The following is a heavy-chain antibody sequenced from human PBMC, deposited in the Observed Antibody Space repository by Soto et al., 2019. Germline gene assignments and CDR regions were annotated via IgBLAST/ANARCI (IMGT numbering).Heavy chain of an antibody. Sequence: WETLSLTCAVSGYSISSGYYWGWIRQPPGKGLEWIGSIYHSGSTYYNPSLKSRVTISVDTSKNQFSLKLSSVTAADTAVYYCARAHLEVVAAAVSNWFDPWGQGTLVTVSS. CDR2: IYHSGST. CDR3: ARAHLEVVAAAVSNWFDP. J-gene: IGHJ5*02. V-gene: IGHV4-38-2*01. D-gene: IGHD6-13*01. CDR1: GYSISSGYY.